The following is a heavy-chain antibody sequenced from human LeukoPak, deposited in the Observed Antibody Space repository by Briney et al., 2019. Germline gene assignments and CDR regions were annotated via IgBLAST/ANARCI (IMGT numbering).Heavy chain of an antibody. V-gene: IGHV1-2*02. D-gene: IGHD3-10*01. Sequence: ASVKVSCKASGYTFTGYYMHWVRQAPGQGLEWMGWINPNSGGTNYAQKFQGRVTMTRDTSISTAYMELSRLRSDDTAVYYCARKVGHSGSYVYYFDYWGQGTLVTVSS. CDR2: INPNSGGT. J-gene: IGHJ4*02. CDR3: ARKVGHSGSYVYYFDY. CDR1: GYTFTGYY.